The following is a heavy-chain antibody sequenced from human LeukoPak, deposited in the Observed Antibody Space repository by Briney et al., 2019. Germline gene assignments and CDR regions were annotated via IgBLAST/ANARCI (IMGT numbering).Heavy chain of an antibody. CDR3: ASTIVATENDAFDI. V-gene: IGHV4-30-2*01. D-gene: IGHD5-12*01. CDR2: IYHSGSA. J-gene: IGHJ3*02. CDR1: GGSISSGGYS. Sequence: SETLSLTCAVSGGSISSGGYSWSWIRQPPGKGLEWIGYIYHSGSAYYNPSLKSRVTISVDRSKNQFSLKLSSVTAADTAVYYCASTIVATENDAFDIWGQGTMVTVSS.